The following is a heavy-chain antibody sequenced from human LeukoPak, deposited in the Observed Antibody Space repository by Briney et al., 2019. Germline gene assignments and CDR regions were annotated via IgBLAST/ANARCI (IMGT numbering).Heavy chain of an antibody. V-gene: IGHV3-21*01. Sequence: PGGSLRLSCAASGFTFSSYSMNWVRQAPGKGLEWVSSISSSSSYIYYADSVKGRFTISRDNAKNSLYLQMNSLRAEDTAGYYCARAPRGIAAAGFDYWGQGTLVTVSS. CDR1: GFTFSSYS. CDR3: ARAPRGIAAAGFDY. CDR2: ISSSSSYI. J-gene: IGHJ4*02. D-gene: IGHD6-13*01.